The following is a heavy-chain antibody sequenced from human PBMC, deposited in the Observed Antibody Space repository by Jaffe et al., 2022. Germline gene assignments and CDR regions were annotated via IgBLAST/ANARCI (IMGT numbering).Heavy chain of an antibody. Sequence: EVQLVESGGGLVQPGGSLRLSCVASGFSFSTFEMNWVRQAPGKGLEWIAYINGSGSPIYYANSVRGQFTISRDNAKNSLYLQMNSLRAEDTAVYYCVRDAGDSWSGDSQLDFWGQGTLVTVSS. V-gene: IGHV3-48*03. CDR3: VRDAGDSWSGDSQLDF. CDR1: GFSFSTFE. CDR2: INGSGSPI. D-gene: IGHD6-13*01. J-gene: IGHJ4*02.